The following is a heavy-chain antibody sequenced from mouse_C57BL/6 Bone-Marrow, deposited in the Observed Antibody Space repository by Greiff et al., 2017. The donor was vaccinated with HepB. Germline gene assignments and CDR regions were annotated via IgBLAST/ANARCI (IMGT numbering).Heavy chain of an antibody. CDR1: GFTFSDYG. Sequence: EVNLVESGGGLVQPGGSLKLSCAASGFTFSDYGMAWVRQAPRKGPEWVAFISNLAYSIYYADTVTGRFTISRENAKNTLFLEMSSLRSEDTAMYYCAREKVYYGSSYEYYAMDYWGQGTSVTVSS. CDR2: ISNLAYSI. D-gene: IGHD1-1*01. CDR3: AREKVYYGSSYEYYAMDY. J-gene: IGHJ4*01. V-gene: IGHV5-15*01.